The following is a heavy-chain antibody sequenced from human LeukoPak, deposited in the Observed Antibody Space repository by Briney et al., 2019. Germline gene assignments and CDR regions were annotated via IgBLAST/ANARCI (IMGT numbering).Heavy chain of an antibody. V-gene: IGHV3-30*18. CDR2: ITYDGITT. Sequence: GTSLRLSCVASGFTLSSCGMHWVRQAPGKGLEWVAVITYDGITTYSDDSVKGRSTISRDTSKSTLHLQMNNLRPEDTAVYFCVKEQGSGYYRTADYWGQGTLVTVSS. J-gene: IGHJ4*02. CDR3: VKEQGSGYYRTADY. CDR1: GFTLSSCG. D-gene: IGHD3-10*01.